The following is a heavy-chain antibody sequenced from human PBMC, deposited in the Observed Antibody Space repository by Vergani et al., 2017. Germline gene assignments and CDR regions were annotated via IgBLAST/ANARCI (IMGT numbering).Heavy chain of an antibody. CDR2: ISSNGGST. CDR1: GFTFSSYA. J-gene: IGHJ2*01. D-gene: IGHD6-19*01. CDR3: ARDGSAGIAVAGTSYWYFDL. V-gene: IGHV3-64*01. Sequence: EVQLVESGGGLVQPGGSLRLSCAASGFTFSSYAMHWVRQAPGKGLEYVSAISSNGGSTYYANSVKGRFTISRDNSKNTLYLQMNSLRAEDTAVYYCARDGSAGIAVAGTSYWYFDLWGRGTLVTVSS.